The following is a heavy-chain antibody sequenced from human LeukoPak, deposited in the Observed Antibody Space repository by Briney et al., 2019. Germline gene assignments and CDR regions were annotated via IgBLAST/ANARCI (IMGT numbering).Heavy chain of an antibody. CDR3: ASLVVPAANYFDY. Sequence: ASVKVSCKASGGTFSSYAISRVRQAPGQGLEWMGRINPNSGGTNYAQKFQGRVTMTRDTSISTAYMELSRLRSDDTAVYYCASLVVPAANYFDYWGQGTLVTVSS. J-gene: IGHJ4*02. CDR2: INPNSGGT. D-gene: IGHD2-2*01. V-gene: IGHV1-2*06. CDR1: GGTFSSYA.